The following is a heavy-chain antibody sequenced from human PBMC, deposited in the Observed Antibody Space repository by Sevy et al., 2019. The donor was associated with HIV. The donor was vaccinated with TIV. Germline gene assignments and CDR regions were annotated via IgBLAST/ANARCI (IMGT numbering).Heavy chain of an antibody. CDR2: IYYSGST. D-gene: IGHD3-10*01. CDR3: ARLHYYGSGSEEGD. V-gene: IGHV4-39*01. CDR1: GGSISSSTYY. Sequence: SETLSLTCTVSGGSISSSTYYWGWIRQAPGKGLEWIASIYYSGSTYSNPSLKSRVTISVDTSKNQFSLKLSSVTAADTAVYYSARLHYYGSGSEEGDWGQGTLVTVSS. J-gene: IGHJ4*02.